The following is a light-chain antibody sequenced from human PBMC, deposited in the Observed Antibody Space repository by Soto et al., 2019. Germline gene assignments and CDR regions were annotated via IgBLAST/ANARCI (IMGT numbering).Light chain of an antibody. J-gene: IGKJ4*01. CDR2: SAS. Sequence: DIQMTQSPSTLSASVGDRVTITCLASEDIRTWLAWYQQTKGKAPKMPIYSASSLETGVPSRFSGSGSGTDFTLTISSLQPDDFAAYFCQHYKSFSLTFGGGTKVDIK. CDR1: EDIRTW. CDR3: QHYKSFSLT. V-gene: IGKV1-5*03.